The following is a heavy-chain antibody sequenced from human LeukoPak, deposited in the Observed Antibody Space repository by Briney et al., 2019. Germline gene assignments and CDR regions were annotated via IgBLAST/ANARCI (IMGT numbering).Heavy chain of an antibody. D-gene: IGHD6-13*01. Sequence: GGSLRLSCLGSGFTFNRHAMAWVRQAPGKALEWVSAMSGGGGDTYYADSVKGRFTISRDNSKNTLFLHMNSLSAEDTAIYYCAKEEISTAGPFDFWGQGALVIVSS. CDR2: MSGGGGDT. J-gene: IGHJ4*02. CDR1: GFTFNRHA. V-gene: IGHV3-23*01. CDR3: AKEEISTAGPFDF.